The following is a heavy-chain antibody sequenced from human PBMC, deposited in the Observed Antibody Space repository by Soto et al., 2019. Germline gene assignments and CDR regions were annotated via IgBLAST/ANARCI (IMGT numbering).Heavy chain of an antibody. CDR2: ISSSSSTI. CDR1: GFTFSSYS. CDR3: ARVTRSYGILTGYYD. Sequence: PGGSLRLSCAASGFTFSSYSMNWVRQAQGKGLEWVSYISSSSSTIYYADSVKGRFTISRDNAKNSLYLQMNSLRAEDTAVYYCARVTRSYGILTGYYDWGQGTLVTVSS. J-gene: IGHJ4*02. V-gene: IGHV3-48*01. D-gene: IGHD3-9*01.